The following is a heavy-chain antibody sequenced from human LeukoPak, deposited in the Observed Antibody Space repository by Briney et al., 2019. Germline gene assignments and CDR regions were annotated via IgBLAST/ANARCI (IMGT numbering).Heavy chain of an antibody. CDR3: ARGGNIAVAGLDH. CDR2: IYYSGST. Sequence: PSETLSLTCTVSGGSISSYYWSWIRQPPGKGLEWIGSIYYSGSTNYNPSLKSRVTISVDTSRNQFSLKLSSVTAADTAVFYCARGGNIAVAGLDHWGQGTLVTVSS. J-gene: IGHJ4*02. V-gene: IGHV4-59*08. D-gene: IGHD6-19*01. CDR1: GGSISSYY.